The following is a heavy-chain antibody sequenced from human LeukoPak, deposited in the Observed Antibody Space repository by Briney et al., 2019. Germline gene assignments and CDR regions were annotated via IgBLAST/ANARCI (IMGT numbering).Heavy chain of an antibody. Sequence: GGSLRLSCADSGFTFSSDRINWVRQAPGKGLEWVANIKRDGNEKNYVDSVRGRFSISIDNAKNSLYLQMDSLRAEDTAVYYCAKQAAFPIITPTSWGQGALATVSS. CDR3: AKQAAFPIITPTS. J-gene: IGHJ5*02. CDR1: GFTFSSDR. V-gene: IGHV3-7*01. CDR2: IKRDGNEK. D-gene: IGHD4-23*01.